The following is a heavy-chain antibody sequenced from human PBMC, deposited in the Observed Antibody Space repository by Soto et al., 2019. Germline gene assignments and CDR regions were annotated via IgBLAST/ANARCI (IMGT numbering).Heavy chain of an antibody. V-gene: IGHV2-5*02. J-gene: IGHJ6*02. CDR1: GFSLSTSGVG. CDR3: AHRTIQVYGMDV. D-gene: IGHD5-18*01. CDR2: IYWDNDK. Sequence: QITLKESGPTLVKPTQTLTLTCTFSGFSLSTSGVGVGWIRQPPGKALEWLALIYWDNDKRYSPSLRSRLTITKDTSKNQVVLTMTNMDPVDTATYYCAHRTIQVYGMDVWGQGTTVTVSS.